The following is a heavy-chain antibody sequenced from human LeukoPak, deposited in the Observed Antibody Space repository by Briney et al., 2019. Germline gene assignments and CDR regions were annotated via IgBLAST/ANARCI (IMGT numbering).Heavy chain of an antibody. J-gene: IGHJ5*02. CDR3: ARVRRNSGNKYFDP. V-gene: IGHV4-61*02. CDR2: IYISGGT. CDR1: GGSIRSGNYY. D-gene: IGHD5-12*01. Sequence: SQTLSLTCTVSGGSIRSGNYYWSWLRQPAGMGLEWIGRIYISGGTYYNPSLKSRLTISIDTSKNQFYLRLSSVTAADTAVYYCARVRRNSGNKYFDPWGQGTRVTVSS.